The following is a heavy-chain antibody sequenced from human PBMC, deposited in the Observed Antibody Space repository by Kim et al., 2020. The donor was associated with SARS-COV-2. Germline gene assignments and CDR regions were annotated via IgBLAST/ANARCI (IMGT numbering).Heavy chain of an antibody. V-gene: IGHV4-31*03. Sequence: SETLSLTCTVSGGSISSGGYYWSWIRQHPGKGLAWIGYIYYSGSTYYNPSLKSRVTISVDTSKNQFSLKLSSVTAAYTAVYYFATSVWGETFDYLGQGTL. CDR2: IYYSGST. CDR3: ATSVWGETFDY. J-gene: IGHJ4*02. D-gene: IGHD3-16*01. CDR1: GGSISSGGYY.